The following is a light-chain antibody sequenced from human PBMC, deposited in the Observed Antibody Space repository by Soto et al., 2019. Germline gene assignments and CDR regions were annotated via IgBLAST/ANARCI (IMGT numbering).Light chain of an antibody. CDR2: EVR. CDR1: SSDVGGYAY. Sequence: QSALTQPASVSGSPGQSITISCTGTSSDVGGYAYVSWYQQHPGKAPKLIISEVRHRPSGVSDRFSGSKSDNTASLTISGLQAEDEADYYCSSYTISSTLLFGGGTQLTVL. J-gene: IGLJ2*01. V-gene: IGLV2-14*01. CDR3: SSYTISSTLL.